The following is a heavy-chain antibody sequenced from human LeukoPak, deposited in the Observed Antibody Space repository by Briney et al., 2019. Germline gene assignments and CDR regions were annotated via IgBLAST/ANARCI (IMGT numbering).Heavy chain of an antibody. CDR1: GGSISSYY. V-gene: IGHV4-59*01. CDR3: AREKTYYDILTGYYIPYYFDY. CDR2: IYYSGST. J-gene: IGHJ4*02. D-gene: IGHD3-9*01. Sequence: SETLSLTCTVSGGSISSYYWSWIRQPPGKGLEWIGYIYYSGSTNYKPSLKSRVTISVDTSKNQCSLKLSSVTAADTAVYYCAREKTYYDILTGYYIPYYFDYWGQGTLVTVSS.